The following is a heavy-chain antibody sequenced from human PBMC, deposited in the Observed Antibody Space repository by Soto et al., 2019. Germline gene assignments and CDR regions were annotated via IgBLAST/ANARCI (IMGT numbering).Heavy chain of an antibody. D-gene: IGHD6-13*01. Sequence: SVKVSCKASGGTFSRYRIHRARQAPGRGLEWVVGIVPIYRTADYAQKFQGRVTITADESARTSYMELRSLKSHDTAVYYCVRDSGAKLSSSWGQGTLVTVSS. J-gene: IGHJ4*02. CDR1: GGTFSRYR. V-gene: IGHV1-69*13. CDR2: IVPIYRTA. CDR3: VRDSGAKLSSS.